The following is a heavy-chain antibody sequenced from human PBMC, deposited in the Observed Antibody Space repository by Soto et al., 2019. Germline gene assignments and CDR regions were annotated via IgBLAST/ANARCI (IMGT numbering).Heavy chain of an antibody. Sequence: GGSLRLSCAASGFTFSSYAMSWVRQAPGKGLEWVSGISWNSGSIGYADSVKGRFTISRDNAKNSLYLQMNSLRAEDTAVYYCAKVADIYYYYGMDVWGQGTTVTVSS. V-gene: IGHV3-9*01. J-gene: IGHJ6*02. CDR1: GFTFSSYA. CDR3: AKVADIYYYYGMDV. CDR2: ISWNSGSI. D-gene: IGHD2-15*01.